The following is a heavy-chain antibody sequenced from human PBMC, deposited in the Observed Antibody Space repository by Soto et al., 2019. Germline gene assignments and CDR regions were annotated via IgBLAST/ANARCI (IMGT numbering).Heavy chain of an antibody. V-gene: IGHV3-20*01. CDR2: INWNGGST. CDR3: ARDRKRHVVWGGRGQYYYYMDV. CDR1: GFTFDDYG. D-gene: IGHD7-27*01. J-gene: IGHJ6*03. Sequence: GGSLRLSCAASGFTFDDYGMSWVRQAPGKGLEWVSGINWNGGSTGYADSVKGRFTISRDNAKNSLYLQMNSLRAEDTALYHCARDRKRHVVWGGRGQYYYYMDVWGKGTTVTVSS.